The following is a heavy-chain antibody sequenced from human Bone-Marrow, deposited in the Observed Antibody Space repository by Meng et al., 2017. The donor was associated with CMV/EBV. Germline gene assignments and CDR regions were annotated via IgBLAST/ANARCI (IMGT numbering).Heavy chain of an antibody. CDR1: GGTFSSYA. V-gene: IGHV1-69*05. CDR2: IIPIFGTA. Sequence: SVKVSCKASGGTFSSYAISWVRQAPGQGLEWMGGIIPIFGTANYAQKFQGRVTITTDESTSTAYMELSSLRSEDTAVYYCASPSRPGDYYYYGMDVWGQATTVTVSS. J-gene: IGHJ6*02. D-gene: IGHD3-10*01. CDR3: ASPSRPGDYYYYGMDV.